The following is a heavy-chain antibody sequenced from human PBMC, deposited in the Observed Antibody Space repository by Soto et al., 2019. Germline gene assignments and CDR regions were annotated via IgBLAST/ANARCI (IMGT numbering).Heavy chain of an antibody. CDR3: AKERSSGWSLDY. Sequence: EVQLLESGGGLVQPGGSLRLSCAASGFTFSTYAMNWVRQAPGKGLEWVSGISGSGDSTYYADSVKGRFTVSRDNSKNTLYLQMNSLRAEDTAVFYCAKERSSGWSLDYWGQGTRVTVSS. J-gene: IGHJ4*02. CDR1: GFTFSTYA. V-gene: IGHV3-23*01. CDR2: ISGSGDST. D-gene: IGHD6-19*01.